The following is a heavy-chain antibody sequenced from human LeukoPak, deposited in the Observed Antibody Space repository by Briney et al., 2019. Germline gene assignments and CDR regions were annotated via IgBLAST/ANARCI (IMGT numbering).Heavy chain of an antibody. CDR1: GGSISSYY. Sequence: SETLSLTCTVSGGSISSYYWSWIRQPPGKGLEWIGYIYYSGSTNYNPSLKSRVTISVDTSKNQFSLKLSSVTAADTAVYYCARDSYYYDSSGYHPFDYWGQGTLVTVSS. D-gene: IGHD3-22*01. V-gene: IGHV4-59*01. CDR3: ARDSYYYDSSGYHPFDY. CDR2: IYYSGST. J-gene: IGHJ4*02.